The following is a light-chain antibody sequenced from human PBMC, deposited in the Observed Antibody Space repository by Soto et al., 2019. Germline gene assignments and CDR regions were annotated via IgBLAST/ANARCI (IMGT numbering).Light chain of an antibody. CDR1: SSDVGGYEY. J-gene: IGLJ1*01. CDR2: HVG. V-gene: IGLV2-11*01. Sequence: QSALTQPRSVSGSPGQSVTISCSGTSSDVGGYEYVSWYQQHPGKAPRLLIYHVGQRPSGVPDRFSGSKSGTTASLTISGLQAEDEADYYCCSYAGSSSYVFGTGTKVTVL. CDR3: CSYAGSSSYV.